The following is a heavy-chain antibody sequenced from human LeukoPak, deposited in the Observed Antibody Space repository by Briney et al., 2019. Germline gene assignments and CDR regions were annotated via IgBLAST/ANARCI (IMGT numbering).Heavy chain of an antibody. CDR1: GFVFSDYY. Sequence: GGSLRLSCAASGFVFSDYYMHWVRQAPGKGLVWVSHINGDGSNVNYADSVKGRFSISRDNAKNSLYLQMNSLRAEDTAVYYCARDLLGWELHYFDYWGQGTLVTVSS. CDR3: ARDLLGWELHYFDY. J-gene: IGHJ4*02. V-gene: IGHV3-74*01. D-gene: IGHD1-26*01. CDR2: INGDGSNV.